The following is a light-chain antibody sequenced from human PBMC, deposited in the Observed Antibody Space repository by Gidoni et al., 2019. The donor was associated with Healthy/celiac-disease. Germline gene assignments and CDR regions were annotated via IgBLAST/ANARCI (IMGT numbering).Light chain of an antibody. Sequence: DIVMTPSPDSLAVSLGERATINCKSSQSVLYSSNNKNYLAWYQQKPGQPPKLLIYWASTRESGVPDRFSGSGSGTDFTLTISSLQAEDVAVYYCQQYYSTPNTFXXXTKLEIK. V-gene: IGKV4-1*01. CDR2: WAS. J-gene: IGKJ2*01. CDR3: QQYYSTPNT. CDR1: QSVLYSSNNKNY.